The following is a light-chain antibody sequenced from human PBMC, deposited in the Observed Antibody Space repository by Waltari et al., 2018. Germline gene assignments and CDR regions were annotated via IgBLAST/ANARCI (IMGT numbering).Light chain of an antibody. V-gene: IGKV4-1*01. Sequence: IVMTQSPDSLAVSLGERATINCASSQSVLYTSNNKNFLAWYQQKPGQPPKLLIYWSSTRESGVPGRFSGSGSGTDFTLTISSLQAEDVAVYYCQQYYSSPPTFGGGTKVVIK. CDR1: QSVLYTSNNKNF. J-gene: IGKJ4*01. CDR2: WSS. CDR3: QQYYSSPPT.